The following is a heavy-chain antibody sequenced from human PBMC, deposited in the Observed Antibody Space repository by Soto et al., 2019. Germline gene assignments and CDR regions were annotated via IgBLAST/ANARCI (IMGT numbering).Heavy chain of an antibody. Sequence: SETLSLTCAVYGGSFSGYYWSWIRQRPGKGLEWIGEINHSGSTNYNPSLKSRVTISVDTSKNQFSLKLSSVTAADTAVYYCARDFAIFGVAIYYYYGMDVWGQGTTVTVSS. CDR3: ARDFAIFGVAIYYYYGMDV. V-gene: IGHV4-34*01. CDR1: GGSFSGYY. D-gene: IGHD3-3*01. J-gene: IGHJ6*02. CDR2: INHSGST.